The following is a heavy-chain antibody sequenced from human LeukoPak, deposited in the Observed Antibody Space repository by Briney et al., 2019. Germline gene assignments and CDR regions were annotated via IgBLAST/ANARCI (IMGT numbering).Heavy chain of an antibody. CDR1: GFTFSSSR. CDR2: ISATGTYI. V-gene: IGHV3-21*04. CDR3: AKVRSRDGYNYDYFDY. J-gene: IGHJ4*02. Sequence: PGGSLRLSCAVSGFTFSSSRLNWVRQAPGKGLEWISSISATGTYIFYADSVKGRFAISRDNANNSVFLQMNSLRAEDTAVYYCAKVRSRDGYNYDYFDYWGQGTLVTVSS. D-gene: IGHD5-24*01.